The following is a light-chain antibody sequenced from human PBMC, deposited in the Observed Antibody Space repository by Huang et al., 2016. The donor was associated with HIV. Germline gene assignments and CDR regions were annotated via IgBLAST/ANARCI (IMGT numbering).Light chain of an antibody. CDR1: QSISRY. V-gene: IGKV3-11*01. J-gene: IGKJ1*01. CDR3: QQRSNWPKT. Sequence: EIVLTQSPATLSLSPGERATLSCRASQSISRYLACYQQKPGQVPRFLIYDAFKRGTVIPARFSGSGAGTDFTLTISILEPEDFAVYYCQQRSNWPKTFGQGTKVEIK. CDR2: DAF.